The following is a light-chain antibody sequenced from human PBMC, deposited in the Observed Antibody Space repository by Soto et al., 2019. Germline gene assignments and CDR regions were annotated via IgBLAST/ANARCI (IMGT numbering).Light chain of an antibody. J-gene: IGKJ5*01. CDR1: ESISRH. CDR3: QQSYSTLSIT. Sequence: DIQMTQSPSSLSTSVGDRVTITCRASESISRHLNWYQQKPGKAPKLLIYAASSLQNGVPSRFSGSGSGTDFTLTISNLQPEDFATYYCQQSYSTLSITFGQGTRLEIK. CDR2: AAS. V-gene: IGKV1-39*01.